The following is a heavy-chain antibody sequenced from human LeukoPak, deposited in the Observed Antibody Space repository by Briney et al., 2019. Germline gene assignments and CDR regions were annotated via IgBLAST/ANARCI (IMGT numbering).Heavy chain of an antibody. D-gene: IGHD3-9*01. Sequence: PSETLSLTCTVSGGSISSYYWSWLRQPPGKGLEWIGYIYYSGSTNYNPSLKSRVTISVDTSKNQFSLKLSSVTAADTAVYYCARHRDILTGYRWFDPWGQRTLVTVSS. V-gene: IGHV4-59*08. J-gene: IGHJ5*02. CDR2: IYYSGST. CDR1: GGSISSYY. CDR3: ARHRDILTGYRWFDP.